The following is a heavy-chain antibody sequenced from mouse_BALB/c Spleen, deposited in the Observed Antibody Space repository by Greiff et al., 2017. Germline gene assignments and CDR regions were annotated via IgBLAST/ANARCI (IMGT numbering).Heavy chain of an antibody. J-gene: IGHJ2*01. D-gene: IGHD4-1*01. V-gene: IGHV1S81*02. Sequence: QVQLKQPGAELVKPGASVKLSCKASGYTFTSYYMYWVKQRPGQGLEWIGGINPSNGGTNFNEKFKSKATLTVDKSSSTAYMQLSSLTSEDSAVYYCTRGLTGYYFDYWGQGTTLTVSS. CDR3: TRGLTGYYFDY. CDR2: INPSNGGT. CDR1: GYTFTSYY.